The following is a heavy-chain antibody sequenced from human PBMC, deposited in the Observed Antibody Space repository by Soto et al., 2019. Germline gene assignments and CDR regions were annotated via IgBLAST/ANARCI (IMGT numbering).Heavy chain of an antibody. Sequence: LRLSCAASGFTFSSYSMNWVRQAPGKGLEWVSYISSSSSTIYYADSVKGRFTISRDNAKNSLYLQMNSLRDEDTAVYYCARGSLRGGNSLSYWGQGTLVTVSS. V-gene: IGHV3-48*02. CDR1: GFTFSSYS. CDR2: ISSSSSTI. J-gene: IGHJ4*02. D-gene: IGHD2-21*02. CDR3: ARGSLRGGNSLSY.